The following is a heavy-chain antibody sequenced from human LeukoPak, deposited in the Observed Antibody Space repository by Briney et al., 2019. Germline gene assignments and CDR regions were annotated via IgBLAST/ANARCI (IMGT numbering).Heavy chain of an antibody. V-gene: IGHV3-9*01. CDR3: AKLGDGSRAAGKTRITYYFDY. D-gene: IGHD3-10*01. Sequence: PGGSLRLSCAASGFTFDDYAMHWVRQAPGKGLEWVSGISWNSGSIGYADSVKGRFTISRDNAKNSLYLQMNSLRAEDTALYYCAKLGDGSRAAGKTRITYYFDYWGQGTLVTVSS. J-gene: IGHJ4*02. CDR1: GFTFDDYA. CDR2: ISWNSGSI.